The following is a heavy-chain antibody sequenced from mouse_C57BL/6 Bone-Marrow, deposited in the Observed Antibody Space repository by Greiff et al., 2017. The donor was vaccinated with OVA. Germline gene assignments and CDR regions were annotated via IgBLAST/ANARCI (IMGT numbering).Heavy chain of an antibody. D-gene: IGHD2-3*01. CDR1: GYTFTDYN. CDR3: ARGGLLLPFAY. J-gene: IGHJ3*01. V-gene: IGHV1-18*01. CDR2: INPNNGGT. Sequence: EVKLVESGPELVKPGASVKIPCKASGYTFTDYNMDWVKQSHGKSLEWIGDINPNNGGTIYNQKFKGKATLTVDKSSSTAYMELRSLTSEDTAVYYCARGGLLLPFAYWGQGTLVTVSA.